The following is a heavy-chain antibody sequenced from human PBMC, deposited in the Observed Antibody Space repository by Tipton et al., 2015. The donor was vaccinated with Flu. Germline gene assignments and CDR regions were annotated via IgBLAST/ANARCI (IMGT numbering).Heavy chain of an antibody. D-gene: IGHD3-10*01. CDR1: GGSFSGDY. CDR3: ARATYYYGSGSYFYY. CDR2: VNHSGST. V-gene: IGHV4-34*01. Sequence: TLSLTCVVYGGSFSGDYCSWIRQPPGKGLEWIGEVNHSGSTNYNPSLKSRVTISVDTSKNQFSLKLDSVTAADTAVYYCARATYYYGSGSYFYYWGQGTLVTVSS. J-gene: IGHJ4*02.